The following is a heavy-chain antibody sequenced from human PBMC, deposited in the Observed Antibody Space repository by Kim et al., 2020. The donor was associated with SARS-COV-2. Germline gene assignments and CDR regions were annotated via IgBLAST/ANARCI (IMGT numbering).Heavy chain of an antibody. J-gene: IGHJ5*01. D-gene: IGHD3-9*01. V-gene: IGHV3-15*01. CDR3: VTSPSTWRYFEYLLEFDS. CDR2: VKSKVGRGTT. CDR1: GFNFTHSW. Sequence: GGSLRLSCATSGFNFTHSWMSWVRRAPGKGLEWLGRVKSKVGRGTTDYAVPVRGRFTSSRDDSKRTLLLQINSMKTEGTCVYYCVTSPSTWRYFEYLLEFDSWGQGTPVTVSS.